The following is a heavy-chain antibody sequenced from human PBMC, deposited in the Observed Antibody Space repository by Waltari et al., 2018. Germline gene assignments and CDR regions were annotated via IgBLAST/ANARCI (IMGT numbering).Heavy chain of an antibody. CDR1: GYNIAGGYY. Sequence: QVQLQESGPGLVKPSETLSLTCGVSGYNIAGGYYWGWLRQPPGKGLEWIGAIYHSGNAYRHPSLGHRLTLSVDTSKNQLSLKLISVTAADTTVYYCARRKYSGDYFFDVWGQGTLVSVSS. D-gene: IGHD4-17*01. CDR2: IYHSGNA. CDR3: ARRKYSGDYFFDV. V-gene: IGHV4-38-2*01. J-gene: IGHJ4*02.